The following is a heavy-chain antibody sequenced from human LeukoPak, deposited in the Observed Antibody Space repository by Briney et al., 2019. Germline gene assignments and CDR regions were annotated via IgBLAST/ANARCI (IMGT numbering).Heavy chain of an antibody. CDR1: GFTFSSYG. J-gene: IGHJ6*03. Sequence: GGSLRLSCAASGFTFSSYGMHWVRQAPGKGLEWVAFIQYDGSNQYYIDSVKGRFTISRDNSKNTLYLQMNRLRPEDRGVYYCAKVTKPGYYFYMDVWGKGTTVTVSS. V-gene: IGHV3-30*02. CDR2: IQYDGSNQ. D-gene: IGHD1-14*01. CDR3: AKVTKPGYYFYMDV.